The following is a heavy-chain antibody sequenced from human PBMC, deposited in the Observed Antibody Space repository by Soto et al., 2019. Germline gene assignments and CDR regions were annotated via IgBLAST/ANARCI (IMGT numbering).Heavy chain of an antibody. D-gene: IGHD3-3*01. J-gene: IGHJ5*02. Sequence: QVQLVESGGGVVQPGRSLRLSCAASGFAFSNQGMHWVRRAPGKGLEWVALISHDGQNIYYADSVKGRFAVSRDNSKNILFLQLSILRLNDTAVYYCAKVESGHPAAFFSWGLGTMVTVSS. CDR2: ISHDGQNI. V-gene: IGHV3-30*18. CDR1: GFAFSNQG. CDR3: AKVESGHPAAFFS.